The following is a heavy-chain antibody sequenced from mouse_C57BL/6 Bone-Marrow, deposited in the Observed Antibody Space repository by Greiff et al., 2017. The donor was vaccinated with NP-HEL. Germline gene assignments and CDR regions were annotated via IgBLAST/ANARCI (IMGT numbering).Heavy chain of an antibody. CDR1: GYTFTDYE. J-gene: IGHJ2*01. CDR3: TSFYGYYDY. D-gene: IGHD1-1*02. V-gene: IGHV1-15*01. CDR2: IDPETGGT. Sequence: QVQLKQSGAELVRPGASVTLSCKASGYTFTDYEMHWVKQTPVHGLEWIGAIDPETGGTAYNQKFKGKAILTADKSSSTAYMELRSLTSEDSAVYYCTSFYGYYDYWGQGTTLTVSS.